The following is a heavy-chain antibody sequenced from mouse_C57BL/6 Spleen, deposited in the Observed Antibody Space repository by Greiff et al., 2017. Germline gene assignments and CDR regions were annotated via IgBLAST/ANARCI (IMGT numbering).Heavy chain of an antibody. CDR1: GYTFTDYE. Sequence: QVQLQQSGAELVRPGASVTLSCKASGYTFTDYEMHWVKQTPVHGLEWIGAIDPETGGTAYNQKFKGKAILTADKSSSTAYMELRSLTSEDSAVYCCTGTGTGYHFDYWGQGTTLTVSS. CDR3: TGTGTGYHFDY. D-gene: IGHD4-1*01. CDR2: IDPETGGT. J-gene: IGHJ2*01. V-gene: IGHV1-15*01.